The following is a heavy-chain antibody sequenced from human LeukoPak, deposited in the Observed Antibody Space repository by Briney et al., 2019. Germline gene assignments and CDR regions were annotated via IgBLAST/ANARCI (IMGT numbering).Heavy chain of an antibody. CDR2: ISGSGGST. CDR3: AKTTSRVRNSSSWGDY. Sequence: GGSLRLSCAASGFTFSSYAMSWVRQAPGKGLEWVSAISGSGGSTYYADSVKGRFTISRDNSKNTLYLQMNSLRAEDTAVYYCAKTTSRVRNSSSWGDYWGQGTLVTVSS. J-gene: IGHJ4*02. V-gene: IGHV3-23*01. D-gene: IGHD6-13*01. CDR1: GFTFSSYA.